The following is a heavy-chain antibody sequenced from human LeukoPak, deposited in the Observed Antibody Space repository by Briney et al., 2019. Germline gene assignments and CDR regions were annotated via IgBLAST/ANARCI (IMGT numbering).Heavy chain of an antibody. CDR3: ARDSQGYCSSTSCYPTPYYYYYMDV. CDR1: GFTFSSYA. V-gene: IGHV3-30*04. J-gene: IGHJ6*03. D-gene: IGHD2-2*01. CDR2: ISYDGSNK. Sequence: GRSLRLSCAASGFTFSSYAMHWVRQAPGKGLEWVAVISYDGSNKYYADSVKGRFTISRDNAKNSLYLQMNSLRAEDTAVYYCARDSQGYCSSTSCYPTPYYYYYMDVWGKGTTVTVSS.